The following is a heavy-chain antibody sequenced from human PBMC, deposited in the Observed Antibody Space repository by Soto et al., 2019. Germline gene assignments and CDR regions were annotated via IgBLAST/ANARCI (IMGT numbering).Heavy chain of an antibody. Sequence: ASVKVSCKASGYTFTSYGISWVRQAPGQGLEWMGWISAYNGNTNYAQKLQGRVTMTTDTSTSTAYMELRSLRSDDTAVYYCARDRRRYSSSCLFDYWGQGTLVTVSS. J-gene: IGHJ4*02. CDR1: GYTFTSYG. V-gene: IGHV1-18*04. D-gene: IGHD6-6*01. CDR3: ARDRRRYSSSCLFDY. CDR2: ISAYNGNT.